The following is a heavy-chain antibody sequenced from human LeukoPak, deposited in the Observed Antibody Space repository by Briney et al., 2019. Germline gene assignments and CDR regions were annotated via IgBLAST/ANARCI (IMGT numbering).Heavy chain of an antibody. CDR3: ARYKGYCSSSTCYESYNY. J-gene: IGHJ4*02. D-gene: IGHD2-2*01. CDR1: GYSFTSYW. V-gene: IGHV5-10-1*01. CDR2: IDPSDSYT. Sequence: GESLRISCKGSGYSFTSYWISWVRQMPGKGLEWMGRIDPSDSYTNYSPSFQGHVTISVDKSVSTAYLQWSSLEASDTAMYYCARYKGYCSSSTCYESYNYWGQGTLVTVSS.